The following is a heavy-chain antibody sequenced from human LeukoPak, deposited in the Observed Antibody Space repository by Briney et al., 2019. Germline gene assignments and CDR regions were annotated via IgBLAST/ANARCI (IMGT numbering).Heavy chain of an antibody. J-gene: IGHJ4*02. V-gene: IGHV1-8*01. CDR2: MNPNSGNA. CDR3: ARRIRGAPTDY. CDR1: GYTFTTYD. Sequence: PMASVKVSCKASGYTFTTYDLNWVRQATGQGFEWMGWMNPNSGNAGYAQKFQGRVTMTRNTSISTAYMELSNLTSEDTAVYYCARRIRGAPTDYWGQGTLVTVSS. D-gene: IGHD3-10*01.